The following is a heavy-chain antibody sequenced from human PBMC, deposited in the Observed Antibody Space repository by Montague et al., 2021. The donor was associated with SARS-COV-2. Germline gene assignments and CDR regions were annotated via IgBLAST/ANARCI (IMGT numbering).Heavy chain of an antibody. CDR3: ARSHYDILTGYYTVFDY. D-gene: IGHD3-9*01. V-gene: IGHV2-70*01. J-gene: IGHJ4*02. CDR1: GFSLSTSGMC. Sequence: PALVTPTQTPTLTCTFSGFSLSTSGMCVSWIRQPPGKALEWLALIDWDDDKYYSTSLKTRLTISKDTSKNQVVLTMTNMDPVDTATYYCARSHYDILTGYYTVFDYWGQGTLVTVSS. CDR2: IDWDDDK.